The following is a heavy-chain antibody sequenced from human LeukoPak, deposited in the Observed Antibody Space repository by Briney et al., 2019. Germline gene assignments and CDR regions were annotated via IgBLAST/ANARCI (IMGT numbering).Heavy chain of an antibody. CDR3: AKTVQRYHGYYYGMDV. V-gene: IGHV3-30*18. CDR2: IPYDGSNK. J-gene: IGHJ6*02. Sequence: GGSLRLSCAASGFTFSSYGMHWVRQAPGKGLEWVAVIPYDGSNKYYADSVKGRFTISRDNSKNTLYLQMNSLRAEDTAVYYCAKTVQRYHGYYYGMDVWGQGTTVTVSS. D-gene: IGHD1-1*01. CDR1: GFTFSSYG.